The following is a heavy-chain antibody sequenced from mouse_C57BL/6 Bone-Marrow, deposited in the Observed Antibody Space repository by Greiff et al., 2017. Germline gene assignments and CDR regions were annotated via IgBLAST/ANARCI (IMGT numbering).Heavy chain of an antibody. CDR1: GYNFPSYG. D-gene: IGHD2-4*01. CDR2: IYPRRGNT. J-gene: IGHJ4*01. Sequence: VQLQQSGAELARPGASVTLSCKASGYNFPSYGIRWVKQRTGPGLALIGEIYPRRGNTSYNEKCKGNATLTADKSSSTAYLELRSLTSEDSAVYCCARRLRRDYAMYYWGQGTSVTVSS. V-gene: IGHV1-81*01. CDR3: ARRLRRDYAMYY.